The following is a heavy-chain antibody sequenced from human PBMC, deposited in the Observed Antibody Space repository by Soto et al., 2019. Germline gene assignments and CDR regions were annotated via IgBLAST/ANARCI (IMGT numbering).Heavy chain of an antibody. Sequence: EVPLVESGGGLVQPGGSLRLSCAVSGFTFSSHWMHWVRQVPGKGLQWVSRINTGGATNYADFVEGRFTISRDNSKNTLYLQMNSLRGEDTAQYYCVRGTTDWYGVDLWGRGTLVTVSS. J-gene: IGHJ5*02. CDR3: VRGTTDWYGVDL. CDR1: GFTFSSHW. CDR2: INTGGAT. V-gene: IGHV3-74*01. D-gene: IGHD3-10*01.